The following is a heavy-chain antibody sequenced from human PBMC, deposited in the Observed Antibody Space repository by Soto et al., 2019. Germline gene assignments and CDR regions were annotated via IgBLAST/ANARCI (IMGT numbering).Heavy chain of an antibody. Sequence: EVQLVESGGGLVQPGGSLRLSCAASGFTFSNYDMHWVRQVTGKGLEWVSGITTAGDTYYPGSVKGRFTISREKAKNSLYLQMNSLSAGYTAVYYCSRELHGGSYGMDVWGHGTTVTVSS. CDR3: SRELHGGSYGMDV. V-gene: IGHV3-13*01. CDR2: ITTAGDT. J-gene: IGHJ6*02. CDR1: GFTFSNYD.